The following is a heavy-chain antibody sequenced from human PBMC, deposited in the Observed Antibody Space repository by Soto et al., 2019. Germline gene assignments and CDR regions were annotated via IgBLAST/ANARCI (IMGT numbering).Heavy chain of an antibody. CDR1: GFIFKMYW. CDR2: IYNDGTYS. D-gene: IGHD3-10*01. V-gene: IGHV3-74*01. J-gene: IGHJ4*02. CDR3: TRGPRPISTGTGAY. Sequence: GGSLRLSCAASGFIFKMYWMHWVRQSPGKGLVWISRIYNDGTYSDYADSVRGRFTVSRDNVNDTLYLQMNNLRAEDSGLYYCTRGPRPISTGTGAYWGQGTQVTVSS.